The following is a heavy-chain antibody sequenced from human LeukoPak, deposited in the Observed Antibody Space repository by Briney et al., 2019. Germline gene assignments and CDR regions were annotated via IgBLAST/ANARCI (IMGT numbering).Heavy chain of an antibody. CDR3: ARVYYYASGSYYDYFDY. Sequence: GGSLRLSCSASGFTFSRYAMHWVRQAPGKGLEWVSSIRSSSRYIYYADSVKGRFTISRDNAKNSLYLQMNSLRGEDTAVYYCARVYYYASGSYYDYFDYWGQGTLVTVSS. CDR2: IRSSSRYI. V-gene: IGHV3-21*01. CDR1: GFTFSRYA. J-gene: IGHJ4*02. D-gene: IGHD3-10*01.